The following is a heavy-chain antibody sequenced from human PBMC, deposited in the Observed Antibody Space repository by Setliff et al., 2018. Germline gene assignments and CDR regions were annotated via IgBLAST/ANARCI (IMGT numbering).Heavy chain of an antibody. V-gene: IGHV1-18*01. CDR1: GYTFTSYG. CDR2: ISAYNGNT. Sequence: ASVKVSCKASGYTFTSYGISWVRQAPGQGLEWMGWISAYNGNTNYAQKLQGRVTMTTDTSTSTAYMELRSLRSDATAVYYCARYITGTTPADYWGQGTLVTVSS. CDR3: ARYITGTTPADY. D-gene: IGHD1-7*01. J-gene: IGHJ4*02.